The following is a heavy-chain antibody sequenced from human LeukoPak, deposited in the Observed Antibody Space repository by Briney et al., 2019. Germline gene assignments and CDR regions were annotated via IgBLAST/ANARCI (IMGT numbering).Heavy chain of an antibody. D-gene: IGHD3-22*01. J-gene: IGHJ4*02. V-gene: IGHV4-34*01. CDR2: INHSGST. Sequence: SETLSLTCAVYGRSFSGYYWSWIRQPPGKGLEWIGEINHSGSTNYNPSLKSRVTISADTSKNQFSLKLSSVTVADTAVYYCASVYDSSGYYPFWGQGTLVTVSS. CDR1: GRSFSGYY. CDR3: ASVYDSSGYYPF.